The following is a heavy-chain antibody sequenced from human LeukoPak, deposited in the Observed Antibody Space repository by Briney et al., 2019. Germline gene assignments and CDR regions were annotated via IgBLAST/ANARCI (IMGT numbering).Heavy chain of an antibody. Sequence: GGSLRLSCAASGFTFSNYNMNWVRQAPGKGLEWVSYISLSSTSIYYADSVEGRFTISRDNAKNSLYLQMNSLRAEDTAVYYCARKASTTYWDYYYYMDVWGKGTTVTVSS. V-gene: IGHV3-48*01. CDR1: GFTFSNYN. J-gene: IGHJ6*03. CDR3: ARKASTTYWDYYYYMDV. CDR2: ISLSSTSI. D-gene: IGHD2/OR15-2a*01.